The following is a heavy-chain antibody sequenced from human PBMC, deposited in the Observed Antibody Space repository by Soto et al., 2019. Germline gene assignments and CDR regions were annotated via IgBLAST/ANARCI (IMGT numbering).Heavy chain of an antibody. CDR3: ARVVQFYDSSGYSFYYFDY. CDR1: GDSINSADYY. CDR2: NYYSRSD. Sequence: SETLSLTCTVSGDSINSADYYWSWLRQPPGKGLEWIGYNYYSRSDYYNPSLGRRATITIDTSRNQFSLNLMSVTAADTAVYYCARVVQFYDSSGYSFYYFDYWGQGALVTVSS. D-gene: IGHD3-22*01. J-gene: IGHJ4*02. V-gene: IGHV4-30-4*01.